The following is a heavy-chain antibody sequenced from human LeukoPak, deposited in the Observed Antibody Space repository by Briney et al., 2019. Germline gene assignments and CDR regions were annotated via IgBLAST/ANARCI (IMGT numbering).Heavy chain of an antibody. V-gene: IGHV3-30*02. D-gene: IGHD2-2*01. Sequence: PGRSLRLSCAASGFTFSSYGMHWVRQAPGKGLEWVAFIRYDGSNKYYADSVKGRFTISRDNSKNTLYLQMNSLRAEDTAVYYCAKESHDIVVVPAAGEGRYYFDYWGQGTLVTVSS. J-gene: IGHJ4*02. CDR3: AKESHDIVVVPAAGEGRYYFDY. CDR1: GFTFSSYG. CDR2: IRYDGSNK.